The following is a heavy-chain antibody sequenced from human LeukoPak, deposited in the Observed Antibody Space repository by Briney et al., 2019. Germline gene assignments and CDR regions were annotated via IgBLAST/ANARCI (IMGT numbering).Heavy chain of an antibody. CDR3: ARVWCSSTNCLNGWFDP. D-gene: IGHD2-2*01. CDR1: GGTFSSYA. CDR2: IIPILGIA. V-gene: IGHV1-69*04. Sequence: SVKVSCKASGGTFSSYAISWVRQAPGQGLEWMGRIIPILGIANYAQKFQGRVTITADKSTSTAYMELSSLRSEDTAVYYCARVWCSSTNCLNGWFDPWGQGTLVTVSS. J-gene: IGHJ5*02.